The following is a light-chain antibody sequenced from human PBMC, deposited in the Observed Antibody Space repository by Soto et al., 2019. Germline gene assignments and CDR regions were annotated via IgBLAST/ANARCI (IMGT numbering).Light chain of an antibody. Sequence: ESVLTQSPGTLSLSPGERDTLSCRASQSVSSSYLAGHQQKSGQSPSLLIDGASSRATGIPDSFSGSGSGTHFSLTLSRLEPEDWAVYYWQQYGIAPPFTFGRGTKLEL. CDR2: GAS. J-gene: IGKJ2*01. CDR1: QSVSSSY. CDR3: QQYGIAPPFT. V-gene: IGKV3-20*01.